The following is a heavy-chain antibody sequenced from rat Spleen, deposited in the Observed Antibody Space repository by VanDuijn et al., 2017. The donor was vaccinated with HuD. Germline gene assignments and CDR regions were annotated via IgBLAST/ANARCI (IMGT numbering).Heavy chain of an antibody. Sequence: QVQLKESGPGLEQPSQTPSLTCTVSGFSLTNNGVSWVRQPPGKDLEWMGVMWSDGDTSYNSGLKSRLNISRETSTSQVFLKMSSLQTEDTATYYCASLTTGIPLDYWYFDFWGPGTMVTVSS. V-gene: IGHV2-32*01. CDR1: GFSLTNNG. D-gene: IGHD1-9*01. J-gene: IGHJ1*01. CDR3: ASLTTGIPLDYWYFDF. CDR2: MWSDGDT.